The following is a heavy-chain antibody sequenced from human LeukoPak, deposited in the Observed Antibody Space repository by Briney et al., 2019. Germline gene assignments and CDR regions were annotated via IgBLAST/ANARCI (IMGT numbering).Heavy chain of an antibody. J-gene: IGHJ4*02. CDR1: GYSFTSYW. CDR2: IYPGDSDT. D-gene: IGHD3-10*01. Sequence: GESLKISCKGSGYSFTSYWIGWVRQMPGKGLEWMGIIYPGDSDTRYSPSFQGQVTISADKSISTAYLQWSSLKASDTAMYYCARLSAITMVADVRKGFDYWGQGTLVTVSS. V-gene: IGHV5-51*01. CDR3: ARLSAITMVADVRKGFDY.